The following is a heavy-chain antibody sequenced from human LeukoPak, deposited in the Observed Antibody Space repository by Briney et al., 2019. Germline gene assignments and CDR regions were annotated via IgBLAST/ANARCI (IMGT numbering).Heavy chain of an antibody. J-gene: IGHJ4*02. CDR2: INHSGST. CDR1: GGSFSGYY. CDR3: ARGRKDIVVVPAAIFNY. Sequence: SETLSLTCAVYGGSFSGYYWSWIRQPPGKGLEWIGEINHSGSTNYNPSLKSRVTISVDTSQNQFSMKLSSVTAADTAVYYCARGRKDIVVVPAAIFNYWGQGTLVTVSS. D-gene: IGHD2-2*01. V-gene: IGHV4-34*01.